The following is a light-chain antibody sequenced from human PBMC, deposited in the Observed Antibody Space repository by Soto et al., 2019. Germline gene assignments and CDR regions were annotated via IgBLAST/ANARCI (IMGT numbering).Light chain of an antibody. J-gene: IGLJ3*02. CDR3: QSYDGTNWV. CDR2: ENN. V-gene: IGLV6-57*01. Sequence: NFMLTQPHSVSQSPGKTVTISCTRSSGSIASNYVQWYQQRPGSSPTTVIYENNQRPSGVPDRFSGSIDSSSNSASLTSSGLKTEDEADYYCQSYDGTNWVFGGGTKLTVL. CDR1: SGSIASNY.